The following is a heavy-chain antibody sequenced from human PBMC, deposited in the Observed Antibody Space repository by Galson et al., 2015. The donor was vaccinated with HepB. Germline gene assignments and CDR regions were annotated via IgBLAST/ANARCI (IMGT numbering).Heavy chain of an antibody. V-gene: IGHV1-18*04. J-gene: IGHJ4*02. D-gene: IGHD4-17*01. CDR1: GSTFASYG. CDR3: ARAVTTMGIRSRDFDY. CDR2: ISAYNGNT. Sequence: QSGAEVKKPGASVKVSCKASGSTFASYGISWVRQAPGQGLEWMGWISAYNGNTNYAQKLQGRVTMTTDTSTSTAYMELRSLRSDDTAVYYCARAVTTMGIRSRDFDYWGQGTLVTVSS.